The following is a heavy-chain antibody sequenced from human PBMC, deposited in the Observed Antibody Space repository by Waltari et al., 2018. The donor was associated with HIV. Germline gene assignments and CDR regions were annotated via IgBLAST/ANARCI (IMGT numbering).Heavy chain of an antibody. J-gene: IGHJ5*02. D-gene: IGHD6-13*01. CDR2: NYNRGST. Sequence: QLQLPESRPGLVQPSETLSITCTVSGGSISSSNYYWAWIRKPPGQGLEWIGNNYNRGSTNYSPSLKSRVTVTVDKTKTPFSLTLSSVSALDKGVYYCERSTQYSSIQTTQRRRWVDPRGQGTRVTVS. CDR1: GGSISSSNYY. V-gene: IGHV4-39*07. CDR3: ERSTQYSSIQTTQRRRWVDP.